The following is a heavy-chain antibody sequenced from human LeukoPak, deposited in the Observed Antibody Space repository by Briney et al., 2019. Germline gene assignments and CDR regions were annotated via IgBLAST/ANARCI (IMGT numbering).Heavy chain of an antibody. CDR3: AKDSYCSGGSCYPYYYYYMDV. J-gene: IGHJ6*03. CDR1: GFTFSSYA. V-gene: IGHV3-30*04. D-gene: IGHD2-15*01. CDR2: ISYDGSNK. Sequence: PGRSLRLSCAASGFTFSSYAMHWVRQAPGKGLEWVAVISYDGSNKYYADSVKGRFTISRDNSKNTLYLQMNSLRAEDTAVYYCAKDSYCSGGSCYPYYYYYMDVWGKGTTVTISS.